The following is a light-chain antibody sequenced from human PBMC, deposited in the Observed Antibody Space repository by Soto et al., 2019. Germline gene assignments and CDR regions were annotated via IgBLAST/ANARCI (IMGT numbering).Light chain of an antibody. CDR1: QPTSTW. CDR3: QQGSTFPPLT. V-gene: IGKV1-12*01. Sequence: DIQMTQSPSSVSASVGDRVTITCRASQPTSTWLAWYQKKPGKAPKLLIYGASSLQSGVPSRFSGSGSGTYFTLTISRLQPDDFATYFCQQGSTFPPLTFGGGTKVEIK. CDR2: GAS. J-gene: IGKJ4*01.